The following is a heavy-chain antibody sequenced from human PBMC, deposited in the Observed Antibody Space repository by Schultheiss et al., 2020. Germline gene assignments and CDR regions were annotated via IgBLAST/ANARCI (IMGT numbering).Heavy chain of an antibody. D-gene: IGHD2-21*01. CDR2: IYHSGST. Sequence: SETLTLTCAVSGGSISSGGYSWSWIRQPPGKGLEWIGYIYHSGSTYYNPSLKSRVTISVDRSKNQFSLKLSSVTAADTAVYYCASIVVSGGWFDPWGQGTLVTFSS. J-gene: IGHJ5*02. V-gene: IGHV4-30-2*01. CDR3: ASIVVSGGWFDP. CDR1: GGSISSGGYS.